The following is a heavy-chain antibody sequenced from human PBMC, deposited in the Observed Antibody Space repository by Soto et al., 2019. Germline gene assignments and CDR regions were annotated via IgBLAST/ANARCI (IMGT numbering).Heavy chain of an antibody. D-gene: IGHD5-18*01. V-gene: IGHV4-59*01. CDR3: AATLGYSYGYGFDY. J-gene: IGHJ4*02. CDR2: IYYSGST. Sequence: SETLSLTCTVSGGSISSYYWSWIRQPPGKGLEWIGYIYYSGSTNYNPSLKSRVTISVDTSKNQFSLKLSSVTAADTAVYYCAATLGYSYGYGFDYWGQGTLVTVSS. CDR1: GGSISSYY.